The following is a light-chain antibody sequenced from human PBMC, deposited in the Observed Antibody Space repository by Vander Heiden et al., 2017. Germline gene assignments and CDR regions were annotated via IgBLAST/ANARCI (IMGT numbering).Light chain of an antibody. CDR2: NDS. J-gene: IGLJ2*01. Sequence: SYELTQPPSMSMSPGQTSRITCSGDALPKQYAYWYHQKPGQEPVWGRYNDSKRPSGIPERIAGSSSGTTVTLTISGVQAEDEADDDGQSADSSGSSGVFGGGTKLNVL. V-gene: IGLV3-25*03. CDR3: QSADSSGSSGV. CDR1: ALPKQY.